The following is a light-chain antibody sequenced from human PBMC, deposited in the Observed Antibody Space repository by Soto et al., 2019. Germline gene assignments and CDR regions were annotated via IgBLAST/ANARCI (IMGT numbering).Light chain of an antibody. Sequence: EIVLTQSTGTLSLSPGERATLSCRASQSLTNSFIAWYQQKPGQAPRLLIYDTSSRATGIPDRFSGSGSGTDFTLTISRLEPEDFAVYHCQQYDNSPITFGQGTRLEI. CDR1: QSLTNSF. CDR3: QQYDNSPIT. J-gene: IGKJ5*01. CDR2: DTS. V-gene: IGKV3-20*01.